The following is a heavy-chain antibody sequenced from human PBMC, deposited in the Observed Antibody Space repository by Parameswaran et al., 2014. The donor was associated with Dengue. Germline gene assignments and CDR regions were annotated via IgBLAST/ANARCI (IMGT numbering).Heavy chain of an antibody. CDR2: IYRGGST. CDR3: ARDRYYDRSGYYLNFDY. V-gene: IGHV3-66*01. Sequence: PGKGLEWVSVIYRGGSTYYADSVQGRFTISRDNSNNTLFLQMNSLRAEDTAMYYCARDRYYDRSGYYLNFDYWARNPGHRLL. J-gene: IGHJ4*01. D-gene: IGHD3-22*01.